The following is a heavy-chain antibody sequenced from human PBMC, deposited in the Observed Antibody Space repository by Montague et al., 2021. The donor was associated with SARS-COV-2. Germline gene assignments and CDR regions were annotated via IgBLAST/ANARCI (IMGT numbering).Heavy chain of an antibody. V-gene: IGHV3-9*01. D-gene: IGHD7-27*01. CDR1: GFTFDDYA. CDR3: ALPQELGFDY. Sequence: SLRLSCAASGFTFDDYAMHWVRQAPGKGLEWVSGISWNSGSIGYADSVKGRFTISRDNAKNSLHLQMNSLRAEDTALYYCALPQELGFDYWGPGSLVTVSS. J-gene: IGHJ4*02. CDR2: ISWNSGSI.